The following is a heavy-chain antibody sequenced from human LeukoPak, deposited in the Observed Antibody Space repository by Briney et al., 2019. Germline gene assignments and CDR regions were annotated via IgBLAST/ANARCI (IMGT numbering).Heavy chain of an antibody. V-gene: IGHV3-23*01. Sequence: PGGSLRLSCAASGFTFSSYAMSWVRQAPGKGLEWVSAISGSGGSTYYADSVKGRFTISRDNSKNTLYLQMNSLRAEDTAVYYCARDILDSITMVRGGGYYYMDVWGKGTTVTVSS. CDR1: GFTFSSYA. CDR3: ARDILDSITMVRGGGYYYMDV. J-gene: IGHJ6*03. D-gene: IGHD3-10*01. CDR2: ISGSGGST.